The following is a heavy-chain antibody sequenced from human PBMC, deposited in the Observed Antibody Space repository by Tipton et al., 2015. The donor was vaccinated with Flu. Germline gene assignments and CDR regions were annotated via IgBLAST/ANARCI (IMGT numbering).Heavy chain of an antibody. V-gene: IGHV1-18*01. Sequence: QVQLVQSGAEVKKPGASVKVSCKASGYTFTSYGISWVRQAPGQGLEWMGWISAYNGNTNYAQKLQGRVTMTTDTSTSTAYMELRSLRSDDTAVYYCARAFGVYGDYPTGGAFDIWGQGTMVTVSS. CDR3: ARAFGVYGDYPTGGAFDI. J-gene: IGHJ3*02. CDR2: ISAYNGNT. D-gene: IGHD4-17*01. CDR1: GYTFTSYG.